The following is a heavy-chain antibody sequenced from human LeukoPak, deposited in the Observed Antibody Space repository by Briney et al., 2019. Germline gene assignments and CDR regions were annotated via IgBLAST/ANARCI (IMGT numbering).Heavy chain of an antibody. J-gene: IGHJ4*02. CDR2: IYYSRST. V-gene: IGHV4-59*01. CDR3: AKEVGPYCSSTSCYRAGDY. CDR1: GGSISSYY. D-gene: IGHD2-2*01. Sequence: SETLSLTCTVSGGSISSYYWSWIRQPPGKGLEWIGYIYYSRSTNYNPSLKSRVTISVDTSKNQFSLKPSSVTAADTAVYYCAKEVGPYCSSTSCYRAGDYWGRGTLVTVSS.